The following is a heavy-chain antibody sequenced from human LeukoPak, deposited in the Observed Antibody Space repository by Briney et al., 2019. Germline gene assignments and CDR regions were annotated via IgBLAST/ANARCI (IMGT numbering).Heavy chain of an antibody. J-gene: IGHJ4*02. CDR1: GDSVSSNSAA. CDR2: TYYRSKWYH. V-gene: IGHV6-1*01. CDR3: AKGWPSPDY. Sequence: SQTLSLTCAISGDSVSSNSAAWNWIRQSPSRGLEWLGKTYYRSKWYHDYAVSVRSRMTINPDTSKNRFSLQLNSVTPEDTAVYYCAKGWPSPDYWGQGTLVTVSS. D-gene: IGHD5-24*01.